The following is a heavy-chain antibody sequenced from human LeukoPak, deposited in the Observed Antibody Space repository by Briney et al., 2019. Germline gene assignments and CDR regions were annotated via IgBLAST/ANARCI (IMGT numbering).Heavy chain of an antibody. V-gene: IGHV4-34*01. Sequence: SETLSLTCAVYGGSFSVYHWSWIRQPPGKGLEWIGEINHSGSTNYNPSLKSRVTISVDTSKNQFSLKLSSVTAADTAVYYCARVVRTGKYSYGYYYYYYMDVWGKGTTVTISS. J-gene: IGHJ6*03. CDR2: INHSGST. D-gene: IGHD5-18*01. CDR3: ARVVRTGKYSYGYYYYYYMDV. CDR1: GGSFSVYH.